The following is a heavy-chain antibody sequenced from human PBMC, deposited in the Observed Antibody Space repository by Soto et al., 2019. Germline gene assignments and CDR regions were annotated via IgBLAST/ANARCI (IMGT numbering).Heavy chain of an antibody. Sequence: GGSLRLSCAASGFTFSSYWTHWVRQAPGKGLVWVSRIDTDGSSTTYADSAKGRFTISRDNAKNTLYLQMNSLRAEDTAVYYCARVACSSTSCTQGFDPWGQGTLVTVSS. CDR3: ARVACSSTSCTQGFDP. CDR1: GFTFSSYW. J-gene: IGHJ5*02. CDR2: IDTDGSST. D-gene: IGHD2-2*01. V-gene: IGHV3-74*01.